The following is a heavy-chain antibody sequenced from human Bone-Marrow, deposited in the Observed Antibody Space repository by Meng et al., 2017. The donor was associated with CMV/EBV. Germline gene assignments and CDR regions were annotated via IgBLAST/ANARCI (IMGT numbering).Heavy chain of an antibody. CDR2: IYSGGST. D-gene: IGHD3-10*01. CDR1: GFTVSSNY. V-gene: IGHV3-53*01. Sequence: GESLKISCAASGFTVSSNYMSWVRQAPGKGLEWVSVIYSGGSTYYADSVKGRFTISRDNSKNTMYLQMNSLRAEDTAVYYCARRLYGSGTLDYWGQGTLVTSPQ. J-gene: IGHJ4*02. CDR3: ARRLYGSGTLDY.